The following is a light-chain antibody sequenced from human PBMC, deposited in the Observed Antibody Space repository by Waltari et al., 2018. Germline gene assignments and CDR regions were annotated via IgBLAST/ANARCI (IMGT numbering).Light chain of an antibody. CDR2: TIA. Sequence: DIEMTQSPSSLSASVADRVPITCRASQVITRWLAWYQQKPGKAPKSLISTIATLQTGVPSRFSGSGSGTEFTLTISSLQPEDFATYYCQQYTSYPLTFGGGTKVEIK. CDR1: QVITRW. V-gene: IGKV1D-16*01. CDR3: QQYTSYPLT. J-gene: IGKJ4*01.